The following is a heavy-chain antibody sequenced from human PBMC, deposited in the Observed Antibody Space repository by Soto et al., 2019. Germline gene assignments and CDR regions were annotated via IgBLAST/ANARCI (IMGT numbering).Heavy chain of an antibody. CDR1: GFTVGTTD. CDR3: VKNSGWFNN. CDR2: IDGSGGIT. Sequence: GGSLRLSSAASGFTVGTTDRSWVRQAPGEGLECVSTIDGSGGITYYADSVKGRFTISRDNSRNTVYLQMNSLRGDDTALYYCVKNSGWFNNWGQGALVTVYS. J-gene: IGHJ4*02. V-gene: IGHV3-23*01. D-gene: IGHD6-19*01.